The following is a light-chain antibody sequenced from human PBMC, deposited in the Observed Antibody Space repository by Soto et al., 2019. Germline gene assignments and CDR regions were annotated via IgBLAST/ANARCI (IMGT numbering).Light chain of an antibody. CDR3: HQHGGSPET. CDR2: AAS. J-gene: IGKJ1*01. V-gene: IGKV3-20*01. Sequence: ETVMTKSPATLSSSPGERGTTSSRASQSVSSNLAWYQQKPGKAPRLLIYAASTRDTGIPDRFIGSGSGTEFILTISRLEPEDFAIYHCHQHGGSPETFGQGTKVDIK. CDR1: QSVSSN.